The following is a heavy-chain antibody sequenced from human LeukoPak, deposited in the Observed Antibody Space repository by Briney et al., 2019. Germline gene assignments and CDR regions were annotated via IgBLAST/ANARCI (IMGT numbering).Heavy chain of an antibody. CDR3: ARGKMAASGGQRPYYDFWSGYYFDY. Sequence: PSETLSLTCAVYGVSFSGYYWSWIRQPPGKGLEWIGEINHSGSTNYNPSLKSRVTISVDTSKNQFSLKLSSVTAADTAVYYCARGKMAASGGQRPYYDFWSGYYFDYWGQGTLVTVSS. V-gene: IGHV4-34*01. CDR1: GVSFSGYY. CDR2: INHSGST. J-gene: IGHJ4*02. D-gene: IGHD3-3*01.